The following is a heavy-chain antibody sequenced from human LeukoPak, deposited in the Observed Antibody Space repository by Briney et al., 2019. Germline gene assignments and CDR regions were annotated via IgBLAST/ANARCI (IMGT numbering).Heavy chain of an antibody. J-gene: IGHJ6*03. D-gene: IGHD3-22*01. CDR2: IYTSGST. CDR3: ARPQSLEPTLNYYDSSGYLGYVGDHYYMGV. V-gene: IGHV4-4*07. Sequence: KSSETLSLTCTVSRGSISSYYWSWIRQPAGKGLEWIGRIYTSGSTNYNPSLKSRVTMSVDTSKNQFSLKLSSVTAADTAVYYCARPQSLEPTLNYYDSSGYLGYVGDHYYMGVWGKGTTVTISS. CDR1: RGSISSYY.